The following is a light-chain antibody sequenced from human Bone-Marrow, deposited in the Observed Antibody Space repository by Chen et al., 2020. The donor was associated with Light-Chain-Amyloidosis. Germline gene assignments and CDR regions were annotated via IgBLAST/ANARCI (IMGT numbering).Light chain of an antibody. CDR2: EGS. CDR3: CSYGGYSTFV. J-gene: IGLJ2*01. Sequence: SALTQPAPVSGSPGRSIPTSCSGHIIGTFHLVPWYQQNPGNAPKLIIYEGSRRPSEVSDRFSGSTSGNTASLTISGLQTEDEADYYCCSYGGYSTFVFGGGTKLTVL. CDR1: IIGTFHL. V-gene: IGLV2-23*03.